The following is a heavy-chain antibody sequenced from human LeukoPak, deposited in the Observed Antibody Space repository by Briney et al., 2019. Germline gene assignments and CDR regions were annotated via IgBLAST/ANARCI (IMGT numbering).Heavy chain of an antibody. CDR3: ARVGHYDSSGYYYLGY. Sequence: GGSLRLSCAASGFTFSSYWMHWVRQAPGKGLVWVSRIHSDGSSTSYADSVKGRFTISRDNAKNKLYLQMNSLRAEDTAVYYCARVGHYDSSGYYYLGYWGQGTLVTVSS. V-gene: IGHV3-74*01. CDR2: IHSDGSST. CDR1: GFTFSSYW. J-gene: IGHJ4*02. D-gene: IGHD3-22*01.